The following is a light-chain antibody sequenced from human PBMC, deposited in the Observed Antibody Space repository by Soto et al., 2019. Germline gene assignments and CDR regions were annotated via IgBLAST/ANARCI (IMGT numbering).Light chain of an antibody. CDR2: GAS. J-gene: IGKJ1*01. Sequence: EIVLTQSPGTLSLSPGERATLSCRAIQSVSSSYLAWYQQKPGQAPRLLIYGASSRATGIPDMFSGSGSGTDFTLTIIRLEPEDFAEYYCQQYGSSPRTFGQGTKVEIK. CDR3: QQYGSSPRT. CDR1: QSVSSSY. V-gene: IGKV3-20*01.